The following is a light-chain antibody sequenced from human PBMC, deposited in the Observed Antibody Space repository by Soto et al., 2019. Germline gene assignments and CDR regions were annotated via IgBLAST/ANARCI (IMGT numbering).Light chain of an antibody. CDR2: DVS. CDR3: SSYTSSSTLYV. Sequence: QSVLPQPRSVSGSPGQSVTISCTGTSSDVGGYNYVSWYQQHPDKAPKVMIYDVSKRPSGVPDRFSGSKSGNTAYLTISGLQAEDEAEYYCSSYTSSSTLYVFGTGTKVTVL. CDR1: SSDVGGYNY. J-gene: IGLJ1*01. V-gene: IGLV2-11*01.